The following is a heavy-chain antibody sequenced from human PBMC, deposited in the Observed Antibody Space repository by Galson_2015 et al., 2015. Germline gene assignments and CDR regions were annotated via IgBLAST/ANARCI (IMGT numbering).Heavy chain of an antibody. J-gene: IGHJ4*02. CDR2: ISASGGSS. Sequence: SLRLSCAASGFSFSSYAMSWVRQAPGQGLEWVSAISASGGSSDYADSVKGRFTISRDNSKNTLYLQMNSLRAEDTAVYYCAKGSGSSSYSAFNYWGRGTLVTVSS. CDR3: AKGSGSSSYSAFNY. D-gene: IGHD6-6*01. CDR1: GFSFSSYA. V-gene: IGHV3-23*01.